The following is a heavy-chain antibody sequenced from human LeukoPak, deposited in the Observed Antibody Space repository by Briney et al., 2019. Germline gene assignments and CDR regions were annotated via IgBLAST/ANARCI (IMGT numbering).Heavy chain of an antibody. Sequence: HPSETLSLTCTVSGGSISSYYWSWLRQPPGKGLEWIGYIYTSGSTNYNPSLKSRVTISVDTSKNQFSLKLSSVTAADTAVYYCARLSSRGSYLLDWGQGTLVTVSS. CDR3: ARLSSRGSYLLD. J-gene: IGHJ4*02. D-gene: IGHD1-26*01. CDR2: IYTSGST. V-gene: IGHV4-4*09. CDR1: GGSISSYY.